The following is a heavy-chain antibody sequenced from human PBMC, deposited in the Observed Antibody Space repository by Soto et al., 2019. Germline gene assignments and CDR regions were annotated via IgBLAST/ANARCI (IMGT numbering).Heavy chain of an antibody. CDR3: ARHYYDSSGFWSDYYGMDV. CDR1: GGPISTYY. CDR2: IYTSGST. Sequence: ASETLSLTCTVSGGPISTYYWSWFRQPAGKGLEWIGRIYTSGSTYYNPSLKSRVTISVDTSKNQFSLELSSVTAADTAVYYCARHYYDSSGFWSDYYGMDVWGQGTTVTVSS. J-gene: IGHJ6*02. D-gene: IGHD3-22*01. V-gene: IGHV4-4*07.